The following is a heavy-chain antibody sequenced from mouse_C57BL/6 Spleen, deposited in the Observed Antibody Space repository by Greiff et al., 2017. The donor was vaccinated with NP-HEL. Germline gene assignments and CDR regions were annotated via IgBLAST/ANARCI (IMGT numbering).Heavy chain of an antibody. CDR1: GFTFSSYA. CDR3: TREGRNLGFDY. J-gene: IGHJ2*01. CDR2: ISSGGDYI. V-gene: IGHV5-9-1*02. D-gene: IGHD4-1*01. Sequence: EVKLMESGEGLVKPGGSLKLSCAASGFTFSSYAMSWVRQTPEKRLEWVAYISSGGDYIYYADTVKGRFTISRDNARNTLYLQMSSLKSEDTAMYYCTREGRNLGFDYWGQGTTLTVSS.